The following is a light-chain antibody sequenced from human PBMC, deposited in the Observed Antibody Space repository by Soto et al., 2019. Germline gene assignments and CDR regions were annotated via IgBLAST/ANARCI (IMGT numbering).Light chain of an antibody. CDR2: NTF. Sequence: EVVLTQSPGTLSLSPGERATLSCRTSQSVVNYQLAWYRQKPGQAPRVLIYNTFHRATGIPDRFSGTGSETDFTLTISRLEPEDFAVYHCQQYGALPPTFGQGTRVEIK. CDR1: QSVVNYQ. V-gene: IGKV3-20*01. CDR3: QQYGALPPT. J-gene: IGKJ1*01.